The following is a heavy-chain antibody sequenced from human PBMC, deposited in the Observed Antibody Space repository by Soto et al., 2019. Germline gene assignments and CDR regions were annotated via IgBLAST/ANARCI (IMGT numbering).Heavy chain of an antibody. V-gene: IGHV1-69*01. Sequence: QVQLVQSGAEVKKPGSSVNGSCKASGCTFSSYSINWVLQAPGQGLEWRGEIIPIFGTANYAQKFQGRVTITADESTSTAYMELSSLRSEDTAGYYCARDGGRHSGGIDYWGQGTLLTVSS. J-gene: IGHJ4*02. CDR1: GCTFSSYS. CDR3: ARDGGRHSGGIDY. CDR2: IIPIFGTA. D-gene: IGHD1-26*01.